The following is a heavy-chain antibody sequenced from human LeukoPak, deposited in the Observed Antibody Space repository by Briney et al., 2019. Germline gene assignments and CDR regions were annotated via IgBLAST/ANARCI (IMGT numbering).Heavy chain of an antibody. Sequence: SETLSLTCTVSGGSISSSSYYWGWIRQPPGKGLEWIGSIYYSGSTYYNPSLKSRVTISVDTSKNQFSLKLSSVTAADTAVYYVARGVVATGWFNPWGQGTLVTVSS. CDR2: IYYSGST. CDR3: ARGVVATGWFNP. J-gene: IGHJ5*02. V-gene: IGHV4-39*01. CDR1: GGSISSSSYY. D-gene: IGHD2-15*01.